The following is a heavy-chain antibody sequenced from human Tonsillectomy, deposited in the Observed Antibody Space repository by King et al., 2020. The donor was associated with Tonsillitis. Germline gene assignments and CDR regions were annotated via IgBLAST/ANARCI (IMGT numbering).Heavy chain of an antibody. D-gene: IGHD3-10*01. J-gene: IGHJ6*02. CDR3: AKHQKLLWFGELPNYGLDV. CDR2: IRYDGSNK. Sequence: VQLVESGGGVVQPGGSLRLSCAASGFSFNNYGMHWVRQAPGKGLEWVAFIRYDGSNKYYADYVKGRFTISRDNSKNTLYLQMSSLRAEDTAVYFCAKHQKLLWFGELPNYGLDVWGQGTTVTVSS. CDR1: GFSFNNYG. V-gene: IGHV3-30*02.